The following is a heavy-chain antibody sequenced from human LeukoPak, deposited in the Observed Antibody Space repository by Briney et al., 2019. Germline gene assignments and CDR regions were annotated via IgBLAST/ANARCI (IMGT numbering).Heavy chain of an antibody. Sequence: PGGSLRLSCAASGFTFSSYAMSWVRQAPGKGLEWVSAISGSGGSTYYADSVKGRFTISRDNSKNTLYLQMNNLRAEDTAVYYCAKDRGYQLPQFYFDYWGQGTLVTVSS. CDR1: GFTFSSYA. D-gene: IGHD2-2*01. CDR2: ISGSGGST. J-gene: IGHJ4*02. V-gene: IGHV3-23*01. CDR3: AKDRGYQLPQFYFDY.